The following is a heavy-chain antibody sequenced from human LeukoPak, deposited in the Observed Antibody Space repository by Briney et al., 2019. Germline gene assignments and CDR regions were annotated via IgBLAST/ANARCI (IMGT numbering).Heavy chain of an antibody. V-gene: IGHV3-7*01. Sequence: PGGSLRLSCAASGFTFSSYWMSWVRQAPGKGLEWVANIKQDGSEKYYVDSVKGRFTISRDNAKNSLYLQMNSLRAEDTAVYYCARVQHGDYYDSSGYYYDYWGQGTLVTVSS. D-gene: IGHD3-22*01. CDR2: IKQDGSEK. CDR1: GFTFSSYW. J-gene: IGHJ4*02. CDR3: ARVQHGDYYDSSGYYYDY.